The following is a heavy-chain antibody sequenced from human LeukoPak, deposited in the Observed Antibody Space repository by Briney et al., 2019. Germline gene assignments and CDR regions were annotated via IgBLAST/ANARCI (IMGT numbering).Heavy chain of an antibody. D-gene: IGHD3-10*01. CDR3: AKAPELLWFGAKYGMDV. CDR2: ISGSGGST. V-gene: IGHV3-23*01. J-gene: IGHJ6*02. CDR1: GFTFSSYA. Sequence: GGSLRLSCAASGFTFSSYAMSWVRQAPGKGLEWVSAISGSGGSTYYADSVKGRFTISRDNSKNTLYLQMNSLRAEDTALYYCAKAPELLWFGAKYGMDVWGQGTTVTVSS.